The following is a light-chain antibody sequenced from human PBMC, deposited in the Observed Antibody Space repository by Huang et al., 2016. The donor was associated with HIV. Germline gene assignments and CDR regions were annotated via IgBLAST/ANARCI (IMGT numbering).Light chain of an antibody. CDR2: DVS. V-gene: IGKV1-5*01. CDR3: QQYDGYPWT. J-gene: IGKJ1*01. CDR1: QSFTTW. Sequence: DIQMTQSPSTLSASVGDRVTITCRASQSFTTWLAWYQQKPGKAPKLLIYDVSSLESVVPSRFSGSGSGTEFSLTGSSRQPDDFATYYCQQYDGYPWTFGQGTKVEIK.